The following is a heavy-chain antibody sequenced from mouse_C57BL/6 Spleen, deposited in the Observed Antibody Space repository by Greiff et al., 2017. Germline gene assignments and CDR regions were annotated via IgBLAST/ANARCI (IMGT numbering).Heavy chain of an antibody. Sequence: QVQLQQPGAELVRPGSSVKLSCKASGYTFTSYWMDWVKQRPGQGLEWIGNIYPSDSETHYNQKFKDKATLTVDKSSSTAYMQLSSLTSEDSAVYYCAREGVYYAMDYWGQGTSVTVSS. CDR1: GYTFTSYW. J-gene: IGHJ4*01. CDR2: IYPSDSET. CDR3: AREGVYYAMDY. V-gene: IGHV1-61*01.